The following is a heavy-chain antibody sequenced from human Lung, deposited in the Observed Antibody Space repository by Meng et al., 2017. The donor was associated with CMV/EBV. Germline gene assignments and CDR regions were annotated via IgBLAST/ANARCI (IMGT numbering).Heavy chain of an antibody. J-gene: IGHJ1*01. CDR2: IPHRGSS. V-gene: IGHV4-4*02. CDR1: GDSTTNHNW. CDR3: LRRSGGSV. Sequence: QMRLRGSGPELVKPSETLSLTCAVSGDSTTNHNWWAWVRQPPGKGLEWIGEIPHRGSSAYNPSLKSRVSMSIDKSKNQFSLKLTSVTAADTAVYHCLRRSGGSVWGQGTLVTVSS. D-gene: IGHD3-10*01.